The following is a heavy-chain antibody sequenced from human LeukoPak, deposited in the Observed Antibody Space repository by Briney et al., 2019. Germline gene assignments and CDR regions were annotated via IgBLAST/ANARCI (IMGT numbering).Heavy chain of an antibody. J-gene: IGHJ4*02. CDR3: ARRALIAAADSLYYVDY. CDR1: GFTFSSYA. CDR2: ISGSGGGT. D-gene: IGHD6-13*01. V-gene: IGHV3-23*01. Sequence: GGSLRLSCAASGFTFSSYAMSWVRQAPGKGLEWVSAISGSGGGTYYADSVKGRFTISRDNSKNTLYLQMNSLRADDTAIYYCARRALIAAADSLYYVDYWGQGTLVTVSS.